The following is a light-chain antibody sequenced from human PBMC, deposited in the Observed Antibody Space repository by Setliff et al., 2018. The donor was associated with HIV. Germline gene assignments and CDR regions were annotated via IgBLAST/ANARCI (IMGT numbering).Light chain of an antibody. Sequence: QSVLTQPASVSGSPGQSITISCTGTSSDVGGYSYVSWYQQHPGKAPKLIIYEVRNRPSGVSNRFSGSKSGNTASLTTSGLQAEDEADYYCSSYAITNTLPFGTGTKV. V-gene: IGLV2-14*01. CDR2: EVR. CDR3: SSYAITNTLP. CDR1: SSDVGGYSY. J-gene: IGLJ1*01.